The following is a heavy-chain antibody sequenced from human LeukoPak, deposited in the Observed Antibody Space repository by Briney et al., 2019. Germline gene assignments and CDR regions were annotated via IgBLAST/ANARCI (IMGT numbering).Heavy chain of an antibody. Sequence: PSETLSPTCTVSGGSISGSSYYWVWIRQSPGKGLEWIGNFHSSGSTYYNPSLRSRVTISVDTSKNQFFLNLTSLTAADTAVYYCVRQFDSCGQGTLVTVSS. J-gene: IGHJ4*02. CDR2: FHSSGST. V-gene: IGHV4-39*01. CDR3: VRQFDS. CDR1: GGSISGSSYY.